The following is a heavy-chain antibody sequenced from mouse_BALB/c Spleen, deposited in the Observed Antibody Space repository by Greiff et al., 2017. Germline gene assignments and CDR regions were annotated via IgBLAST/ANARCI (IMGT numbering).Heavy chain of an antibody. Sequence: EVMLVESGGGLVKPGGSLKLSCAASGFTFSSYAMSWVRQTPEKRLEWVASISSGGSTYYPDSVKGRFTISRDNARNILYLQMSSLRSEDTAMYYCANRYFDVWGAGTTVTVSS. CDR2: ISSGGST. CDR3: ANRYFDV. CDR1: GFTFSSYA. J-gene: IGHJ1*01. V-gene: IGHV5-6-5*01.